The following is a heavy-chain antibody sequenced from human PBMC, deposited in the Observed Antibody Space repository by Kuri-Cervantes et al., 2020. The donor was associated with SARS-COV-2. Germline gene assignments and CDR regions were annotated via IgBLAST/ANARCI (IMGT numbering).Heavy chain of an antibody. D-gene: IGHD1-26*01. CDR1: GYTFITYG. Sequence: ASVKVSCKASGYTFITYGISWVRQAPGQGLEWLGWISVWNRNTDYAQKVQGRVTMTADTSTSTAYMELRSLRSDDTAVYFCARGYYSHFDYWGQGTLVTVSS. CDR2: ISVWNRNT. CDR3: ARGYYSHFDY. V-gene: IGHV1-18*04. J-gene: IGHJ4*02.